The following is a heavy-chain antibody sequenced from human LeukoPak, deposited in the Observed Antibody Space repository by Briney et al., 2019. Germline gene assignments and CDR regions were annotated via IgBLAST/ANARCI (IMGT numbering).Heavy chain of an antibody. D-gene: IGHD2/OR15-2a*01. V-gene: IGHV1-46*01. J-gene: IGHJ5*02. Sequence: GASVKVSCKASGYTFTSYYMHWVRQAPGQGLEWMGIINPSGGSTSYAQKFQGRVTMTRDMSTSTVYMELSSLRSEDTAVYYCARLIAIGWFDPWGQGTLVTVSS. CDR1: GYTFTSYY. CDR3: ARLIAIGWFDP. CDR2: INPSGGST.